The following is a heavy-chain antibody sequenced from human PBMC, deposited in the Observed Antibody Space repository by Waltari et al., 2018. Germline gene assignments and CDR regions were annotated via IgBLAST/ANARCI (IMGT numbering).Heavy chain of an antibody. CDR3: ARVGASGYDFDY. CDR1: GGSISSHY. Sequence: QVQLQESGPGLVKPSETLSLTCTVSGGSISSHYWSWIRQPPGKGLEWIGYIYYSGSTNYNPSLKSRVTISVDTSKNQFSLKLSSVTAADTAMYYCARVGASGYDFDYWGQGTLVTVSS. V-gene: IGHV4-59*11. CDR2: IYYSGST. D-gene: IGHD5-12*01. J-gene: IGHJ4*02.